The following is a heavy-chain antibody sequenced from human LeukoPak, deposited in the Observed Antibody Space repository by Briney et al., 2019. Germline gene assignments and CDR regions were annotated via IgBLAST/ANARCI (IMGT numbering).Heavy chain of an antibody. Sequence: GGSLRLSCAASGFTFSSYSMNWVRQAPGKGLEWVSSISSSSSYIYYADSVKGRFTISRDNAKTSLYLQMNSLRAEDTAVYYCARDYYDILTGYSGGAFDIWGQGTMVTVSS. CDR3: ARDYYDILTGYSGGAFDI. CDR1: GFTFSSYS. J-gene: IGHJ3*02. D-gene: IGHD3-9*01. V-gene: IGHV3-21*01. CDR2: ISSSSSYI.